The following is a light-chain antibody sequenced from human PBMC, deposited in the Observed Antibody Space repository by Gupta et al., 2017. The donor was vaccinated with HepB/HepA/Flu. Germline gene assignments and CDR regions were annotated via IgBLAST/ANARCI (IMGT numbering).Light chain of an antibody. V-gene: IGKV3-15*01. Sequence: VVTQSPATLSVSPGERATLSCRASQTITINLAWYQQKPGKPPRPLVYGASTRATGVPDRFSGSGSGTEFTLTISSLQSEDFAVYYCQQYNKWPFTFGQGTRLEI. CDR1: QTITIN. CDR2: GAS. J-gene: IGKJ5*01. CDR3: QQYNKWPFT.